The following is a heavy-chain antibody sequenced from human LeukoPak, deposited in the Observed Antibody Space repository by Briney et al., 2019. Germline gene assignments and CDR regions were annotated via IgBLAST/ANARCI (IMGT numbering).Heavy chain of an antibody. J-gene: IGHJ4*02. Sequence: GGSLRLSCAASGFIFTKYWMSWVRQAPGKGLEWVANINEDGSTKFYVDSVKGRFSMSRDNAQNSVYLQLNSLRIEDTAVYYCATNAASAGCDWGQGTLVIVSP. CDR3: ATNAASAGCD. D-gene: IGHD6-13*01. CDR1: GFIFTKYW. V-gene: IGHV3-7*03. CDR2: INEDGSTK.